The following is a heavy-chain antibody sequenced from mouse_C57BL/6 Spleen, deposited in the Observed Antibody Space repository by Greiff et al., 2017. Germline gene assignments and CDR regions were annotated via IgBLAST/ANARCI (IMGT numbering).Heavy chain of an antibody. J-gene: IGHJ2*01. V-gene: IGHV1-50*01. CDR1: GYTFTSYW. CDR3: ALTTGFDY. D-gene: IGHD2-12*01. Sequence: VQLQQPGAELVKPGASVKLSCKASGYTFTSYWMQWVKQRPGQGLEWIGEIDPSDSYTNYNQKFKGKATLTVDTSSSTAYMQLSSLTSEDSAVYYCALTTGFDYWGQGTTLTVSS. CDR2: IDPSDSYT.